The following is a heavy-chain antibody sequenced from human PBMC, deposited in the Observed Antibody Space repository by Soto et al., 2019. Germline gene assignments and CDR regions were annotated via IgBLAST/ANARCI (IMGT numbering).Heavy chain of an antibody. V-gene: IGHV3-21*01. CDR2: ISSSSDFI. D-gene: IGHD3-3*01. Sequence: WGSLRLSCVGSGFTFFAYSMNFCRQSPYKGLEWVSSISSSSDFINYADSMKGRFTVSRDNAKNSLYLQMNSLRTEDTAVYYCVRGPLTNPFGLVFDYWGQGTLVTVSS. J-gene: IGHJ4*02. CDR3: VRGPLTNPFGLVFDY. CDR1: GFTFFAYS.